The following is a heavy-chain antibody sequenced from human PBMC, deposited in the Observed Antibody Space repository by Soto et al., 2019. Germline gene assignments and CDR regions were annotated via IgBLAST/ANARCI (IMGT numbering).Heavy chain of an antibody. Sequence: STKLSSAASGFTFSSYGMHWVRQAPGKGLEWVAVIWYDGSNKYYADSVKGRFTISRDNSKNTLYLQMNSLRAEDTAVYYCARDQPSPVYYFDYWGQGTLVTVSS. CDR3: ARDQPSPVYYFDY. J-gene: IGHJ4*02. V-gene: IGHV3-33*01. CDR2: IWYDGSNK. CDR1: GFTFSSYG.